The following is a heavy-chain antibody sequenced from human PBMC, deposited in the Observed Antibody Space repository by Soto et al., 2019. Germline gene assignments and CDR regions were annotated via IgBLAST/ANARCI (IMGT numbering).Heavy chain of an antibody. Sequence: EVQLVESGGGLVLPGRSLRLSCAASGFTFDDYAMHWVRQAPGKGLEWVSGISWNSGSIGYADSVKGRFTISRDNAKNSLYLQMNSLRAEDTALYYCAKDIVATMVYFDYWGQGTLVTVSS. J-gene: IGHJ4*02. D-gene: IGHD5-12*01. V-gene: IGHV3-9*01. CDR2: ISWNSGSI. CDR3: AKDIVATMVYFDY. CDR1: GFTFDDYA.